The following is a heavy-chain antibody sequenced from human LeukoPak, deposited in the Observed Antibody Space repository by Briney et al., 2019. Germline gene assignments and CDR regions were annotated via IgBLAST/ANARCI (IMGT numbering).Heavy chain of an antibody. J-gene: IGHJ5*02. CDR2: IVPIFGKT. V-gene: IGHV1-69*05. D-gene: IGHD2-2*01. CDR3: ARGWGIPAPISWFDP. Sequence: SVRVSCKASGGSFSSNIIGWVRQAPGQGLEWMGGIVPIFGKTKYAQKFQGRVTITTDESSSTAYMELSSLRSDDTAIYYCARGWGIPAPISWFDPWGQGTLVTVSS. CDR1: GGSFSSNI.